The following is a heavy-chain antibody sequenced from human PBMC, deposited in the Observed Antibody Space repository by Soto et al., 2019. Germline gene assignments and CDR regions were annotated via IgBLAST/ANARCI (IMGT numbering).Heavy chain of an antibody. J-gene: IGHJ4*02. Sequence: GASVKVSCKASGYPFTDSFIHWVRQAPGQGLEWMGVINPSDGATNYARKFQGRLTLTRDTSTITVYMELSSLRSEDTAVYFCARALSLTIAATGPDYWGQGTLVTVSS. V-gene: IGHV1-46*01. CDR3: ARALSLTIAATGPDY. CDR1: GYPFTDSF. CDR2: INPSDGAT. D-gene: IGHD6-13*01.